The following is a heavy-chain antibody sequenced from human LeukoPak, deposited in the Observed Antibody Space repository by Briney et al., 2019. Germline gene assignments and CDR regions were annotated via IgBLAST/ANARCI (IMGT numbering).Heavy chain of an antibody. CDR3: ARSSLTAMADY. J-gene: IGHJ4*02. D-gene: IGHD5-18*01. Sequence: SETLSLTCTVSGGSISSYYWSWIRQPPGKGLEWIGYIYYSGSTNYNPSLKSRVTISVDTSKNQFSLKLSSVTAADTAMYYCARSSLTAMADYWGQGTLVTVSS. CDR1: GGSISSYY. V-gene: IGHV4-59*01. CDR2: IYYSGST.